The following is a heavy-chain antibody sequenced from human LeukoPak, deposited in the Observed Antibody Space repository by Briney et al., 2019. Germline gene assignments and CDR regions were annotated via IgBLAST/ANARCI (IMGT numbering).Heavy chain of an antibody. CDR2: INPNSGGT. Sequence: ASVKVSCKVSGYTLTELSMHWVRQAPGQGLEWMGWINPNSGGTNYAQKFQGRVTMTRDTSISTAYMELSRLRSDDTAVYYCAILGYCSSTSCYKGGYYGMDVWGQGTTVTVSS. J-gene: IGHJ6*02. CDR1: GYTLTELS. V-gene: IGHV1-2*02. D-gene: IGHD2-2*02. CDR3: AILGYCSSTSCYKGGYYGMDV.